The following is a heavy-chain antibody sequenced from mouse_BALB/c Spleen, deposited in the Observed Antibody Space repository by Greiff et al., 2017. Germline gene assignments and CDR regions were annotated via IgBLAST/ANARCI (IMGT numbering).Heavy chain of an antibody. Sequence: VHLVESGPGLVAPSQSLSITCTVSGFSLTSYGVHWVRQPPGKGLEWLGVIWAGGSTNYNSALMSRLSISKDNSKSQVFLKMNSLQTDDTAMYYCARDGSTMITTEGFAYWGQGTLVTVSA. CDR2: IWAGGST. J-gene: IGHJ3*01. CDR1: GFSLTSYG. CDR3: ARDGSTMITTEGFAY. D-gene: IGHD2-4*01. V-gene: IGHV2-9*02.